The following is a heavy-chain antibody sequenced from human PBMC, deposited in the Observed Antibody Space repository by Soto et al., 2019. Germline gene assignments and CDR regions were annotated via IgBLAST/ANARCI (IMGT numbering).Heavy chain of an antibody. CDR2: VSYEGRVQ. CDR3: AKEISPKAGKWYFDL. Sequence: QVQLVESGGGVVQPGGSLRLSCAASGFSFNNYGMHWVRQAPGKGLEWVAVVSYEGRVQSYTDSAKGRFTISRDNSKNMLYLQMNSLRDDDTAVYHCAKEISPKAGKWYFDLWGRGTLVTVSS. CDR1: GFSFNNYG. J-gene: IGHJ2*01. D-gene: IGHD6-19*01. V-gene: IGHV3-30*18.